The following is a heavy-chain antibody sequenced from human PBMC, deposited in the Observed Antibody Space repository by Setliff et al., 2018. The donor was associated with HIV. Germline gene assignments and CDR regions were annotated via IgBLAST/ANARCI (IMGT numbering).Heavy chain of an antibody. CDR1: GFTFSSYA. J-gene: IGHJ4*02. V-gene: IGHV3-21*01. Sequence: GGSLRLSCAGSGFTFSSYAFSWVRQAPGKGLEWVSVITNSGTDIKYADSVKGRFTISRDNAKNSLYLQMNSLRAEDTAVYYCATDPRRLSYWGQGTLVTVSS. CDR2: ITNSGTDI. CDR3: ATDPRRLSY. D-gene: IGHD2-21*01.